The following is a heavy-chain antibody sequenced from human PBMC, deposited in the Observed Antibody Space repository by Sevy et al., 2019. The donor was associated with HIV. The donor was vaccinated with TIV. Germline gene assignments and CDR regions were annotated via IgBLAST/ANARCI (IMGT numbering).Heavy chain of an antibody. V-gene: IGHV4-39*01. J-gene: IGHJ3*02. CDR1: GGSISSSSYY. Sequence: SETLSLTCTVSGGSISSSSYYWGWIRQPPGKGLEWIGSIYYSGSTYYTPSLKSRVTISVDTSKNQFSLKLSSVTAADTAVYYCARSPYCGGDCYPGGAFDIWGQGTMVTVSS. D-gene: IGHD2-21*01. CDR2: IYYSGST. CDR3: ARSPYCGGDCYPGGAFDI.